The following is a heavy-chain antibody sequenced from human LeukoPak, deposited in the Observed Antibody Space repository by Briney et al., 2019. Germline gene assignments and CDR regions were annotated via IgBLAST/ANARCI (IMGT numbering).Heavy chain of an antibody. V-gene: IGHV3-21*01. CDR1: GFTFSSYS. CDR3: ARVGGGSSWYEGNWFDP. J-gene: IGHJ5*02. CDR2: ISSSSSYI. Sequence: GGSLRLSCAASGFTFSSYSMNWVRQAPGKGLEWVSSISSSSSYIYYADSVKGRFTISRDNAKNSLYLQMNSLRAEDTAVYYCARVGGGSSWYEGNWFDPWGQGTLVTVSS. D-gene: IGHD6-13*01.